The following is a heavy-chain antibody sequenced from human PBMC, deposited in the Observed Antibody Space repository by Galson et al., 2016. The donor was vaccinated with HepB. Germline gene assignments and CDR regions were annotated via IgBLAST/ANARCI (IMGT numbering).Heavy chain of an antibody. V-gene: IGHV3-23*01. CDR1: GFTFSSYA. CDR3: ARAAGDYGNDGFPNFDY. Sequence: SLRLSCAASGFTFSSYAMVWVRQAPGKGLGWISAISGSDGRAYYADSVKGRFTISRDNSKNTLFLQMNSLRDEDTAGYFCARAAGDYGNDGFPNFDYWGQETLVTVSS. D-gene: IGHD4-17*01. CDR2: ISGSDGRA. J-gene: IGHJ4*02.